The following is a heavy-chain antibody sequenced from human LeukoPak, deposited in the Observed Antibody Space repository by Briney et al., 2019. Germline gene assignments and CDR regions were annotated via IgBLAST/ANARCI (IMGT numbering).Heavy chain of an antibody. J-gene: IGHJ5*02. V-gene: IGHV4-30-2*01. CDR3: ARGVVVAATPRFDP. D-gene: IGHD2-15*01. CDR2: IYHSGST. Sequence: PSETLSLTCAVSGGSISSGGYSWSWIRQPPGKGLEWIGYIYHSGSTYYNPSLKSRVTISVDRSKNQFSLKLSSVTAADTAVYYCARGVVVAATPRFDPWGQGTLVTVS. CDR1: GGSISSGGYS.